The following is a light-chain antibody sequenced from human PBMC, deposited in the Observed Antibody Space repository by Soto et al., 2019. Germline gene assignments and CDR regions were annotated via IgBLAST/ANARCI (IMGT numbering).Light chain of an antibody. V-gene: IGKV3-20*01. CDR1: QSVNSAY. J-gene: IGKJ4*01. CDR2: GAS. CDR3: QQYGSTPLT. Sequence: DIVLQQYPGTLAFSPRERPTRSFRASQSVNSAYLAWYQQKPGQAPRLLISGASNRATGIPDRFSGSGSGTDFTVTISRLEPEDFAVYYCQQYGSTPLTFGGGTKVDI.